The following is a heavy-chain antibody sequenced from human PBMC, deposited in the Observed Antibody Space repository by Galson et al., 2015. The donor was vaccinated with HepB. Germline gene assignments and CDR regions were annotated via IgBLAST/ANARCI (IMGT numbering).Heavy chain of an antibody. J-gene: IGHJ4*02. V-gene: IGHV4-30-2*05. D-gene: IGHD6-13*01. Sequence: PSLKSRVTISVDTSKNQFSLKLSSVTAADTAVYYCARGRISSWYAPPFFDYWGQGSQVAVSS. CDR3: ARGRISSWYAPPFFDY.